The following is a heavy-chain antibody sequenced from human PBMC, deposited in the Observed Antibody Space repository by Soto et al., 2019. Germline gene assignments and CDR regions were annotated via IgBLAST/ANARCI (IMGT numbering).Heavy chain of an antibody. CDR3: ARCPGEKCAHNTIFGVVGEGFDY. CDR2: ISDGGGST. D-gene: IGHD3-3*01. J-gene: IGHJ4*02. V-gene: IGHV3-23*01. CDR1: GFTFNNFA. Sequence: EVQLLESGGGLVQPGGSLRLSCAASGFTFNNFAMSWVRQAPGKGLEWVSSISDGGGSTYYGDSVKGRFTISRDNSKNTLYLQMNSLRAEDTAVYYCARCPGEKCAHNTIFGVVGEGFDYWGQGTLVTVSS.